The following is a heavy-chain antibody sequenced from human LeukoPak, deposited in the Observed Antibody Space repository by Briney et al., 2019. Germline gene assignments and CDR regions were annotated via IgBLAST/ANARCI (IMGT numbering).Heavy chain of an antibody. J-gene: IGHJ4*02. CDR3: AKDQGKQQLVLKIVVVMIDY. D-gene: IGHD3-22*01. CDR1: GFTFSSYA. V-gene: IGHV3-23*01. CDR2: ISGSGGST. Sequence: GGSLRLSCAASGFTFSSYAMSWVRQAPGKGLEWVSAISGSGGSTYYADSVKGRFTISRDNSKNTLYLQMNSLRAEDTAVYYCAKDQGKQQLVLKIVVVMIDYWGQGTLVTVSS.